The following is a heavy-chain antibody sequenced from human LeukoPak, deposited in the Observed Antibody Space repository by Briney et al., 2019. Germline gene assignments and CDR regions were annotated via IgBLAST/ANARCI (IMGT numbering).Heavy chain of an antibody. J-gene: IGHJ6*02. CDR1: GGSISSNNW. Sequence: PSETLSLTCAVSGGSISSNNWWSWVRQPPGKGLEWIGEIYHSGSTKYNPSLGSRVTISVDKSKNLFSLKINSVTAADTAVYYCARGRLSTPWAHLGFYGMDVWGQGTTVTVSS. CDR2: IYHSGST. CDR3: ARGRLSTPWAHLGFYGMDV. V-gene: IGHV4-4*02. D-gene: IGHD5/OR15-5a*01.